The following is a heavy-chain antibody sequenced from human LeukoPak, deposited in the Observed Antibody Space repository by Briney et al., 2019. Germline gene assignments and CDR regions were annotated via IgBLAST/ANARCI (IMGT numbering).Heavy chain of an antibody. V-gene: IGHV3-33*08. D-gene: IGHD3-10*01. CDR2: IWYDGSNK. Sequence: GRSLRLSCAASGFTFNTYGMHWVRQAPGKGLEWVAVIWYDGSNKYYADSVKGRFTISRDNSKNTLYLQMNSLRAEDTAVYYCARDPGDYYGSGSSDAFDIWGQGTMVTVSS. J-gene: IGHJ3*02. CDR1: GFTFNTYG. CDR3: ARDPGDYYGSGSSDAFDI.